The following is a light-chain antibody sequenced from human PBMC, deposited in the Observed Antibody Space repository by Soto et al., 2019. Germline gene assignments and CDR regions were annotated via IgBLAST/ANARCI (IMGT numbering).Light chain of an antibody. CDR3: QQTYKTTLT. Sequence: DIQMTQSPSSLSASVGNIVTITCRASHSIRNYLNWYQKRPGKAPKLLIYLASSLSSGVPSKFSGSGYGTDLTITISVLKHEDSETYYCQQTYKTTLTFGQGTQVDIK. CDR1: HSIRNY. J-gene: IGKJ1*01. V-gene: IGKV1-39*01. CDR2: LAS.